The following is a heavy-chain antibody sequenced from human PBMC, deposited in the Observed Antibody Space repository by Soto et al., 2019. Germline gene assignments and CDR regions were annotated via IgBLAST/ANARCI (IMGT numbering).Heavy chain of an antibody. CDR2: INHSGST. J-gene: IGHJ5*02. V-gene: IGHV4-34*01. Sequence: QVQLQQWGAGLLKPSETLSLTCAVYGGSFSGYYWSWIRQPPGKGLEWIGEINHSGSTNYNPSLKSRVTISVDTSKNQFSLKLSSVTAADTAVYYCARXRXXALWXXXWFDXWGQGTLVTVSS. CDR3: ARXRXXALWXXXWFDX. CDR1: GGSFSGYY.